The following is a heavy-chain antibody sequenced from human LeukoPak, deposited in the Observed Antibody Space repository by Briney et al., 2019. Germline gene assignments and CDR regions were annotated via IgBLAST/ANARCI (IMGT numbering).Heavy chain of an antibody. V-gene: IGHV3-7*05. CDR1: GFTFNGYW. CDR2: INQDGSEK. Sequence: GGSLRLSCVASGFTFNGYWINWVRQAPGKGLEWVANINQDGSEKYYVDPVKGRFTISRDNSENTLYLQINSLRVEDTAVFYCAKNYGSGTYYNYFDSWGQGTLVTVSS. J-gene: IGHJ4*02. D-gene: IGHD3-10*01. CDR3: AKNYGSGTYYNYFDS.